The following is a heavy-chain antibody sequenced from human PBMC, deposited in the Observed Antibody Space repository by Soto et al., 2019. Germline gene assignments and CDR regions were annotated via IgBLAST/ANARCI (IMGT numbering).Heavy chain of an antibody. CDR1: GYTFTSYG. CDR3: ARNLHWIGYHRKYYYYGMDV. V-gene: IGHV1-18*04. D-gene: IGHD3-3*01. J-gene: IGHJ6*02. CDR2: ISAYNGNT. Sequence: GASVKVSCKASGYTFTSYGISWVRQAPGQGLEWMGWISAYNGNTNYAQKLQGRVTMTTDTSTSTAYMELRSLRSDDTAVYYCARNLHWIGYHRKYYYYGMDVWGQGTTVTVSS.